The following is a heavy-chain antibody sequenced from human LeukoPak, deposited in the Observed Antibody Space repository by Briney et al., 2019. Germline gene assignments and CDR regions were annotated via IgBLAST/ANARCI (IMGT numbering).Heavy chain of an antibody. CDR1: GGTFSSYA. CDR2: IIPIFGTA. D-gene: IGHD1-14*01. CDR3: ARELINFHDHTNTGFFDS. Sequence: AASVKVSCKASGGTFSSYAISWVRQAPGQGLEWMGGIIPIFGTANYAQKFQGRVTITTDESTSTAYMELSSLRSDDTAVYYCARELINFHDHTNTGFFDSWGQGTLVTVSS. J-gene: IGHJ4*02. V-gene: IGHV1-69*05.